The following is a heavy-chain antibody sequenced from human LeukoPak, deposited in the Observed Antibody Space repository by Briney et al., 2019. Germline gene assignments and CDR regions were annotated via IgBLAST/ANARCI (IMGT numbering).Heavy chain of an antibody. D-gene: IGHD1-26*01. CDR2: MYYSGNT. J-gene: IGHJ3*02. Sequence: PSETLSLTCTVSGGSISSYYWSWIRQPAGKGLEWIGYMYYSGNTNYNPSLKSRVTTSVDSSKNQFSLKLSSVTAADTAVYYCARHTLVGARNAFDIWGQGTMVTVSS. CDR3: ARHTLVGARNAFDI. CDR1: GGSISSYY. V-gene: IGHV4-59*08.